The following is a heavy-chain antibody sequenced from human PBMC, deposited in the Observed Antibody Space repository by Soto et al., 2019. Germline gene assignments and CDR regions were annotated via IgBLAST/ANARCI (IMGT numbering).Heavy chain of an antibody. CDR1: GFTVSSNY. D-gene: IGHD3-10*01. CDR3: ARDYADGGPYFYGMDV. CDR2: IYSGGST. Sequence: GGSLRLSCAASGFTVSSNYMSWVRQAPGKGPEWVSVIYSGGSTYYADSVKGRFTISRDNSKNTLYLQMNSLRAEDTAVYYCARDYADGGPYFYGMDVWGQGTTVTVSS. V-gene: IGHV3-53*01. J-gene: IGHJ6*02.